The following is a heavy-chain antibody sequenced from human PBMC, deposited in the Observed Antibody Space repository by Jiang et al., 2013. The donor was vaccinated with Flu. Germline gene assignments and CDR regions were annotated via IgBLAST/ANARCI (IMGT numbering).Heavy chain of an antibody. J-gene: IGHJ3*02. CDR1: GFTFSTYV. CDR2: IWFDGSNQ. D-gene: IGHD6-13*01. V-gene: IGHV3-33*01. Sequence: QLVESGGGVVQPGRSLRLSCAASGFTFSTYVMHWVRQAPGKGLEWVAVIWFDGSNQYYGDSVKGRFTISRDNSKNTLYLQMNSLRAEDTAVYYCARGPWSSRDDAFDIWGQGAMVTVSS. CDR3: ARGPWSSRDDAFDI.